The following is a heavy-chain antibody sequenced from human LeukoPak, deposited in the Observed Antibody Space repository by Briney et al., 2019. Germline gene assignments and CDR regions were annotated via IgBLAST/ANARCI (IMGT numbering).Heavy chain of an antibody. V-gene: IGHV3-66*01. CDR1: GFTVSSSY. J-gene: IGHJ4*02. Sequence: GGSLRLSCAASGFTVSSSYMTWVRQAPGKGLEWVSLVYSAGTTYYADSVKGRFTISRDNFKNRLYLQMNNLRAEDTALYYCARDMAGDYYDSGSYGYFDYWGQGTLVTVSS. CDR2: VYSAGTT. CDR3: ARDMAGDYYDSGSYGYFDY. D-gene: IGHD3-22*01.